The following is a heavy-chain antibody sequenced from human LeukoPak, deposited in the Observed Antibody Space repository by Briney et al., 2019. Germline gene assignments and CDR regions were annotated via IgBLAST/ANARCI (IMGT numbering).Heavy chain of an antibody. D-gene: IGHD6-19*01. J-gene: IGHJ4*02. CDR2: IYSGGST. CDR3: ARDYGVAEGY. Sequence: TGGSLRLSCVASGFTVSSNYMSWVRQAPGKGLEWVSVIYSGGSTYYADSVKGRFTISRDNTKNTLYLQMNSLRVEDTAVYYCARDYGVAEGYSGQGTLVTVSS. CDR1: GFTVSSNY. V-gene: IGHV3-53*01.